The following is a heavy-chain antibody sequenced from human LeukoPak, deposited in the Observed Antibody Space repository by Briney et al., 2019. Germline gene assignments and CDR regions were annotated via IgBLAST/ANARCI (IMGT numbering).Heavy chain of an antibody. V-gene: IGHV1-18*01. J-gene: IGHJ6*03. Sequence: ASVKVSCKASGYTFTSYGISWVRQAPGQGLEWMGWISAYNGNTNYAQKLQGRVTMTTDTSTSTAYMELRSLRSDDTAVYYCARTGNWGTFYYYYYMDVWGKGTTVTVSS. CDR3: ARTGNWGTFYYYYYMDV. CDR2: ISAYNGNT. CDR1: GYTFTSYG. D-gene: IGHD7-27*01.